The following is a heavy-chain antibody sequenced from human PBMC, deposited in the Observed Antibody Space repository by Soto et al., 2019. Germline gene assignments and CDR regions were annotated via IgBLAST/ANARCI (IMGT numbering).Heavy chain of an antibody. V-gene: IGHV3-30*18. J-gene: IGHJ6*02. D-gene: IGHD1-26*01. CDR1: GFTFSSYG. CDR3: AKGGDEVGALYYYYYGMGV. CDR2: ISYDGSNK. Sequence: PGGSLRLSCAASGFTFSSYGMHWVRQAPGKGLEWVAVISYDGSNKYYADSVKGRFTISRDNSKNTLYLQMNSLRAEDTAVYYWAKGGDEVGALYYYYYGMGVWGQGTTVTVSS.